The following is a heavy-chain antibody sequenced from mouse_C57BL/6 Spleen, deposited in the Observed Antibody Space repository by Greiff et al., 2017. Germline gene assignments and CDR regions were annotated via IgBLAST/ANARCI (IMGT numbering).Heavy chain of an antibody. CDR3: VRQDYGSEGYAMDY. J-gene: IGHJ4*01. CDR2: IRSKSNNYAT. Sequence: EVKLMESGGGLVQPKGSLKLSCAASGFSFNTYAMNWVRQAPGKGLEWVARIRSKSNNYATYYADSVKDRFTISRDDSESMLYLQMNNLKTEDTAMYYCVRQDYGSEGYAMDYWGQGTSVTVSS. D-gene: IGHD1-1*01. V-gene: IGHV10-1*01. CDR1: GFSFNTYA.